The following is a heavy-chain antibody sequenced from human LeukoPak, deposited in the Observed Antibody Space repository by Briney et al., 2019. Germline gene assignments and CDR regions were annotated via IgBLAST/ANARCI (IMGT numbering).Heavy chain of an antibody. J-gene: IGHJ4*02. CDR2: IYSGGNT. D-gene: IGHD3-22*01. CDR3: ARGTRYYYHSSGYLDY. Sequence: GGSLRPSCAASGFTVISSYMSWVRQAPGKGLEWVSLIYSGGNTYYADSVKGRFTISRDNSKNTLYLQMNSLRAEDTAVYYCARGTRYYYHSSGYLDYWGQETLVTVSS. CDR1: GFTVISSY. V-gene: IGHV3-53*01.